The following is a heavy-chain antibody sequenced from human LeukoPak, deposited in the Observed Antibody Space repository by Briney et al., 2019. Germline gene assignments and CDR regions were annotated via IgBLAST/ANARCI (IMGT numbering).Heavy chain of an antibody. CDR3: VRQNSDYYYYYLDV. J-gene: IGHJ6*03. V-gene: IGHV4-39*01. Sequence: PSETLSLTCTVSGGSVSSSSSYWAWIRQPPGRGLEWIGSVYYSGTTHYNTSLESRATISEDTSRNRFSLMLSSVTAADTAVYYCVRQNSDYYYYYLDVWGEGTTVIVSS. CDR1: GGSVSSSSSY. D-gene: IGHD1-7*01. CDR2: VYYSGTT.